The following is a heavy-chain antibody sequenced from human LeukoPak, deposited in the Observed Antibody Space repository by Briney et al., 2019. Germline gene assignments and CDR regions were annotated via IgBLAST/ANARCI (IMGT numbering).Heavy chain of an antibody. CDR2: IYYSGST. CDR3: ARLKRAARGYMDV. J-gene: IGHJ6*03. CDR1: GGSISSSSYY. V-gene: IGHV4-39*07. Sequence: SETLSLTCTVSGGSISSSSYYWGWIRQPPGKGLEWIGSIYYSGSTYYNPSLKSRVTISVDTSKNQFSLKLSSVTAADTAVYYCARLKRAARGYMDVWGKGTTVTISS. D-gene: IGHD2-15*01.